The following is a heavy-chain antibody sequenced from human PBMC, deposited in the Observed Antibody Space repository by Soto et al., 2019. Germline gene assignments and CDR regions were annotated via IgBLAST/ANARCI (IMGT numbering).Heavy chain of an antibody. CDR2: ISYYGSNK. D-gene: IGHD3-22*01. J-gene: IGHJ4*02. V-gene: IGHV3-30-3*01. CDR1: GFTFSSYA. Sequence: QVQLVESGGGVVQPGRSLRLSCAASGFTFSSYAMHWVRQAPGKGLEWVAVISYYGSNKYYADSVKGRFTISRDNYKNTLYLQLNSLRAEDTAVYYCATDRRLVVVDLWEYYFDYWGQGTLVTVSS. CDR3: ATDRRLVVVDLWEYYFDY.